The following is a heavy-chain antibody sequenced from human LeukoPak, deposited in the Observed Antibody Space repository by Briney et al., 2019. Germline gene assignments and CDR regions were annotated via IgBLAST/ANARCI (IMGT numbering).Heavy chain of an antibody. D-gene: IGHD3-10*01. V-gene: IGHV3-48*03. CDR3: AKDLMRDRWFGES. J-gene: IGHJ5*02. Sequence: GGSLRLSCAASGFAFSSYEMNWVRQAPGKGLEWVSYISSSGSTIYYADSVKGRFTISRDNAKNSLYLQMNSLRAEDTAVYYCAKDLMRDRWFGESWGQGTLVTVSS. CDR2: ISSSGSTI. CDR1: GFAFSSYE.